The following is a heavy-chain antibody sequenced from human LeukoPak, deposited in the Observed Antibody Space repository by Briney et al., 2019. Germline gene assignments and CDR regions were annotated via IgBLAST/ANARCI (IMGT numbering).Heavy chain of an antibody. CDR3: ARYHGGGWDV. J-gene: IGHJ6*02. CDR1: GFTFSTYW. D-gene: IGHD4-23*01. CDR2: VKQDGSEK. V-gene: IGHV3-7*01. Sequence: GGSLRLSCAASGFTFSTYWMSWVRQAPGKGPEWVANVKQDGSEKYYVDSVKGRFTLSRDNANNSLFLQTSSLRDEDTAVYYCARYHGGGWDVWGQGTTVTVSS.